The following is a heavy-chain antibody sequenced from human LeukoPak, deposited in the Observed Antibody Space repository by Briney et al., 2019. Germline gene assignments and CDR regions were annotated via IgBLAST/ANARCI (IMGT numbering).Heavy chain of an antibody. D-gene: IGHD3-22*01. J-gene: IGHJ3*02. CDR2: ISASNGNT. CDR3: ARLGGYYYSNAFDT. V-gene: IGHV1-18*01. CDR1: GYTFINYD. Sequence: GSVKVSCKASGYTFINYDITWVRQAPGQGLEWMGWISASNGNTNYAQKLQGRVTMTADTSTSTAYMELRSLRSDDSAVYYCARLGGYYYSNAFDTWGQGTMVTVSS.